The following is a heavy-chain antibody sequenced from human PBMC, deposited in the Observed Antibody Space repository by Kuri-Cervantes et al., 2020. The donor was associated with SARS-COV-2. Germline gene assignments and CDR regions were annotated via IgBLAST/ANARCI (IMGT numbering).Heavy chain of an antibody. D-gene: IGHD5-12*01. CDR2: INPDGSYT. CDR1: GFTFSGHW. Sequence: GESLKISCAASGFTFSGHWIHWVRQAPGKGLVWVSRINPDGSYTNNADSVKGRFTISRDNAKNSLYLQMNSPRAEDTAVYYCARDLKVATGGFLISHWFDPWGQGTLVTVSS. CDR3: ARDLKVATGGFLISHWFDP. J-gene: IGHJ5*02. V-gene: IGHV3-74*01.